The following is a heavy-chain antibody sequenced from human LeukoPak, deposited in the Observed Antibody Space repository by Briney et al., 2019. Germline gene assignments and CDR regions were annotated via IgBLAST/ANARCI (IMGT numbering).Heavy chain of an antibody. J-gene: IGHJ3*02. V-gene: IGHV3-23*01. Sequence: GGSLRLSCAASGFXFSSYAITWVRQAPGKGLEWVSGISGSGGSSYSADSVKGRFTISRDNSKKTLYMQMNSLRAEDTAVYYCTKHRGGWIDAFDIWGQGTMVTVSS. D-gene: IGHD5-12*01. CDR2: ISGSGGSS. CDR1: GFXFSSYA. CDR3: TKHRGGWIDAFDI.